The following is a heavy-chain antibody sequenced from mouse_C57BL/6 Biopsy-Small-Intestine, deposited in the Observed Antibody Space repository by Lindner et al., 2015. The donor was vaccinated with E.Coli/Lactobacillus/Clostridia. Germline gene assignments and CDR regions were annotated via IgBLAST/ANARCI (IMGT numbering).Heavy chain of an antibody. CDR2: IYHGDGDT. CDR1: GYAFSSSW. D-gene: IGHD1-1*01. CDR3: ARFDYGSSSYFDV. V-gene: IGHV1-82*01. Sequence: VQLQESGPELVKPGASVKISCKASGYAFSSSWMNWVKQRPGKGLEWIGRIYHGDGDTNYNGKFKGKATLTADKSSSTAYMQLNSLTSEDSAVYFCARFDYGSSSYFDVWGTGTTVTASS. J-gene: IGHJ1*03.